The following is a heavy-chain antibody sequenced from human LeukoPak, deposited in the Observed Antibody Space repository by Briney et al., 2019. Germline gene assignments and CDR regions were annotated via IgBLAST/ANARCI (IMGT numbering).Heavy chain of an antibody. V-gene: IGHV3-23*01. D-gene: IGHD3-10*01. CDR1: GFAFGTYA. CDR2: ISANGQAT. J-gene: IGHJ4*02. Sequence: GGSLRLSCAGSGFAFGTYAMSWVRQAPGMGLEWVSSISANGQATYYADSVEGRFTISRDNSNSTLYLQLNSLRAGDTATYYCARNPYNTILYRLAHWGQGTLVTVSS. CDR3: ARNPYNTILYRLAH.